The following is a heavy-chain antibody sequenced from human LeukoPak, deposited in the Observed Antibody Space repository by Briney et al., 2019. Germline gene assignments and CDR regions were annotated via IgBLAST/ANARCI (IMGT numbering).Heavy chain of an antibody. D-gene: IGHD5-18*01. J-gene: IGHJ4*02. CDR2: FYYSGST. CDR1: GGSISNIRSY. V-gene: IGHV4-39*01. CDR3: ATSRQLWLLGYFDY. Sequence: SETLSLTCTVSGGSISNIRSYWGWIRQPPGRGLEWLGSFYYSGSTYYNPSLKSRVTISVDTSKNQFSLKLGSVTAADTAVYYCATSRQLWLLGYFDYWGQGTLLTVSS.